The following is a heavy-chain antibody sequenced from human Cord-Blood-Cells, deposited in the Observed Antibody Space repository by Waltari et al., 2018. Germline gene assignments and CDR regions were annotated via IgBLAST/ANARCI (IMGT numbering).Heavy chain of an antibody. V-gene: IGHV1-69*01. Sequence: GSSVKVSCKPSGGTFSSYAISWVRQAPGQGLEWMGGIIPIFGTANYAQKFQGRVTITADESTSTAYMELSSLRSEDTAVYYCARTTGDSNVENAFDIWGQGTMVTVSS. J-gene: IGHJ3*02. CDR2: IIPIFGTA. D-gene: IGHD1-1*01. CDR1: GGTFSSYA. CDR3: ARTTGDSNVENAFDI.